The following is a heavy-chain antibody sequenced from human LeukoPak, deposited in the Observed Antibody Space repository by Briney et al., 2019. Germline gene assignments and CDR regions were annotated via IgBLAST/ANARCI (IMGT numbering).Heavy chain of an antibody. D-gene: IGHD2-15*01. J-gene: IGHJ4*02. CDR1: GFDFSSYG. CDR2: ISYDGSNK. CDR3: AKDRGDIVVVIVATFSFDN. Sequence: GGSLRLSCAASGFDFSSYGMHWVRQAPGKGLEWVAVISYDGSNKYYADSVKGRFTVSRDNSKNTLYLQMSSLRAEDTAVYHCAKDRGDIVVVIVATFSFDNWGQGTLVTVSS. V-gene: IGHV3-30*18.